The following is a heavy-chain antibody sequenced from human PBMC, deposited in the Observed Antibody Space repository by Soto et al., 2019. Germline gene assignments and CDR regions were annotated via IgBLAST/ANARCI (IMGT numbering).Heavy chain of an antibody. CDR1: GGSISSYY. CDR2: IYYSGST. Sequence: SETLSLTCTVSGGSISSYYWSWIRQPPGKGLEWIGYIYYSGSTNYNPSLKSRVTISVDASKNQFSLKLSSVTAADTAVYYCARDRLWFGELLSGWFDPCGQGTLVTVSS. CDR3: ARDRLWFGELLSGWFDP. V-gene: IGHV4-59*01. D-gene: IGHD3-10*01. J-gene: IGHJ5*02.